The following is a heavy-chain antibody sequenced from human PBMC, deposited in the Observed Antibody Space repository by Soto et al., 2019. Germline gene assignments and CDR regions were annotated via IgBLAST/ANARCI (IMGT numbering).Heavy chain of an antibody. CDR3: AKGSASTYYFDS. V-gene: IGHV3-23*01. CDR1: GVTFSTYA. J-gene: IGHJ4*02. CDR2: ISRSGGST. Sequence: EVQLLESGGGLVQPGGSLRLSCAASGVTFSTYAMSWVRQAPGKGLEWVSAISRSGGSTYYADSVKGRFTVSRDNPEHMLYLQMNSLRAEDTAVYFCAKGSASTYYFDSWGQGTLVTVSS. D-gene: IGHD6-19*01.